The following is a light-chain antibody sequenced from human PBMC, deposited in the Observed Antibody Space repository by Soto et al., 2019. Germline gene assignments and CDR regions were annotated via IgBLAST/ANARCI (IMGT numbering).Light chain of an antibody. J-gene: IGLJ1*01. V-gene: IGLV2-11*01. Sequence: QSVLTQPRSVSGSPGQSVTISCTGTSSDVGGYNYVSWYQQHPGKAPKLMIYDVSKRPSGVPDRFSGSKSGNTASLTISGLQAEDEPDYYCCSYAGSYVFGTGTKLTVL. CDR1: SSDVGGYNY. CDR3: CSYAGSYV. CDR2: DVS.